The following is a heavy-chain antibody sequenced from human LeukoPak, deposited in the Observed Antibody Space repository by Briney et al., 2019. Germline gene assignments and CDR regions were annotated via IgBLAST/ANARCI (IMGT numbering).Heavy chain of an antibody. J-gene: IGHJ6*03. CDR2: MNPNSGNT. CDR3: ARRAVGNSYHYYMDV. CDR1: GYTFTNYD. D-gene: IGHD6-19*01. Sequence: GPVKVSCKASGYTFTNYDINWVRQATGQGLEWLGWMNPNSGNTDYAQKFQGRVTITRNTSISTAYMELSSLRSDDTAVYYCARRAVGNSYHYYMDVWGKGTTVTVSS. V-gene: IGHV1-8*03.